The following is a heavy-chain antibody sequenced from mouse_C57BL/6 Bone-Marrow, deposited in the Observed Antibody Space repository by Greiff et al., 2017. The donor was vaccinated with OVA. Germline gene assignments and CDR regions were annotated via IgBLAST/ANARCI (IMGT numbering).Heavy chain of an antibody. CDR3: ARGRDYYGSSYEAY. CDR2: IDPSDSET. V-gene: IGHV1-52*01. D-gene: IGHD1-1*01. CDR1: GYTFTSYW. Sequence: QVQLQQPGAELVRPGSSVKLSCKASGYTFTSYWMHWVKQRPIQGLEWIGNIDPSDSETHYNQKFKDKATLTVDKSSSTAYMRLSSLTSEDSAVYYCARGRDYYGSSYEAYWGQGTLVTVSA. J-gene: IGHJ3*01.